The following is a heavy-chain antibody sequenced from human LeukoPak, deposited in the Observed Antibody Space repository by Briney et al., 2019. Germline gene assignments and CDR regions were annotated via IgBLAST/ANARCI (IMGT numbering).Heavy chain of an antibody. CDR1: GFTFSSYG. CDR3: AKESHCSGGSCSPHFDY. CDR2: IWYDGGNK. D-gene: IGHD2-15*01. J-gene: IGHJ4*02. V-gene: IGHV3-33*06. Sequence: GGSLRLSCAASGFTFSSYGMHWVRQAPGKGLEWVAVIWYDGGNKYYADSVKGRFTISRDNSKNTLYLQMNSLRAEDTAVYYCAKESHCSGGSCSPHFDYWGQGTLVTVSS.